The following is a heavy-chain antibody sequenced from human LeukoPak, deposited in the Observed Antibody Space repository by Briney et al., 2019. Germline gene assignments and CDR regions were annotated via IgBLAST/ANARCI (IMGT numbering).Heavy chain of an antibody. CDR3: VRPSGVVRGVIITVQAFDI. CDR1: GYNFASSW. V-gene: IGHV5-51*01. CDR2: IYPSDSHT. J-gene: IGHJ3*02. D-gene: IGHD3-10*01. Sequence: GESLKISCKGSGYNFASSWIAWARQMPGKGLEWMGIIYPSDSHTRYSPSFQGQVTISADKSISTAYVQWSSLKASDTAMYYCVRPSGVVRGVIITVQAFDIWGQGTMVTVSS.